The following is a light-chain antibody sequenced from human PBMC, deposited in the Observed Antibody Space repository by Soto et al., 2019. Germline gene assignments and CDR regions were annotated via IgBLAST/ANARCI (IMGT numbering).Light chain of an antibody. V-gene: IGLV1-40*01. CDR2: GNS. J-gene: IGLJ2*01. CDR1: SSNIGAGYD. Sequence: QSVLTQPPSVSGAPGQRVTISCTGTSSNIGAGYDVHWYQHLPGTAPKLLIYGNSDRPSGVPDRFSGSKSGTSASLAITGLQAEDEADYYCQSYDTSLSCSVFGRGTKVTVL. CDR3: QSYDTSLSCSV.